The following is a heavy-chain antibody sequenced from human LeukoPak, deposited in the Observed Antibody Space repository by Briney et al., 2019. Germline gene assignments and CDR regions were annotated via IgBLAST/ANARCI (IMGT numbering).Heavy chain of an antibody. V-gene: IGHV3-21*01. CDR2: ISSSSLYI. Sequence: GGSLRLSCAASGFTFSSYAMHRVRQAPGKGLEWVSSISSSSLYIYYADSVKGRFTISRDNAKNSLYLQMNSLRAEDTAVYYCASEHSGNYYRPFDYWGQGTLVTVSS. CDR3: ASEHSGNYYRPFDY. J-gene: IGHJ4*02. D-gene: IGHD1-26*01. CDR1: GFTFSSYA.